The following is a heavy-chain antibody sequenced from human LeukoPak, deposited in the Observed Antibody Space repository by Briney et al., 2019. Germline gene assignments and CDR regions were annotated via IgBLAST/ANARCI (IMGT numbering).Heavy chain of an antibody. D-gene: IGHD6-19*01. Sequence: EASVKVSSKASGYTFTGYFIHWVRQAPGQGLEWMGWINPDSGGTNYAQKFQGWVTMTRDTSISTAYMELTRLKSDDTAVYYCARAGGSNGWFSFDYWGQGTLVTVSS. CDR3: ARAGGSNGWFSFDY. CDR2: INPDSGGT. CDR1: GYTFTGYF. V-gene: IGHV1-2*04. J-gene: IGHJ4*02.